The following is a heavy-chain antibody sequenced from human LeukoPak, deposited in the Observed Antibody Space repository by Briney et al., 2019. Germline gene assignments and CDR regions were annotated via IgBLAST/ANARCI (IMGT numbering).Heavy chain of an antibody. CDR2: TIPVYGTT. Sequence: SVKVSCKASGGTFSSNAISWVRQAPGQGLEWMGGTIPVYGTTNYAQKFQGRVTITADESTGTVYMELNTLRSEDTAVYYCARAGSPSRDYYYYMDVWGTGTMVTVAS. J-gene: IGHJ6*03. CDR3: ARAGSPSRDYYYYMDV. CDR1: GGTFSSNA. D-gene: IGHD5-12*01. V-gene: IGHV1-69*13.